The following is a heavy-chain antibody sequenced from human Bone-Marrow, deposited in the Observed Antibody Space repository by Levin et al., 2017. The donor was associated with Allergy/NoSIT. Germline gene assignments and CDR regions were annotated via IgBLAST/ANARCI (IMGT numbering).Heavy chain of an antibody. Sequence: ASVKVSCKASGGTFRNNAFIWVRQAPGQGLEWMGGIIPIYDTPDYAQKFQGRVAIAADKSTNTAYMELSSLRSEDTAVYFCVRGSMATSYYNMDVWGQGTTVTVSS. CDR2: IIPIYDTP. CDR1: GGTFRNNA. J-gene: IGHJ6*02. V-gene: IGHV1-69*06. CDR3: VRGSMATSYYNMDV. D-gene: IGHD5-24*01.